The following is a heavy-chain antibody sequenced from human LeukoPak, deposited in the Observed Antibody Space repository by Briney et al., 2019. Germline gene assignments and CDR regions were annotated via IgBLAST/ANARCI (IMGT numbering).Heavy chain of an antibody. Sequence: SETLSLTCTVSGGSISIYYWSWIRQPPGKGLEWIGYIYYSGSTYYNPSLKSRVTISVDTSKNQFSLKLSSVTAADTAVYYCARNIFGVVTPLYFDYWGQGTLVTVSS. CDR3: ARNIFGVVTPLYFDY. J-gene: IGHJ4*02. D-gene: IGHD3-3*01. CDR1: GGSISIYY. CDR2: IYYSGST. V-gene: IGHV4-59*12.